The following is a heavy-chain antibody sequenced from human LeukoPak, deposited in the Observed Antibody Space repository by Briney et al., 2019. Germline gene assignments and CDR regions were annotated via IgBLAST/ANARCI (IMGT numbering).Heavy chain of an antibody. D-gene: IGHD4-17*01. J-gene: IGHJ4*02. CDR1: GFTFSSYG. CDR3: AKDPAPYGDYGFDYDY. Sequence: GGSLRLSCAASGFTFSSYGMHWVRQAPGKGLEWVAVISYDGSNKYYADSVKGRFTISRDNSKNTLYLQMNSLRAEDTAVYYCAKDPAPYGDYGFDYDYWGQGTLVTVSS. V-gene: IGHV3-30*12. CDR2: ISYDGSNK.